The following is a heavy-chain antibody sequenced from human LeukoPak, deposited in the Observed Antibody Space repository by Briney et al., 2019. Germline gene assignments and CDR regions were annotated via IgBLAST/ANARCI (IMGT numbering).Heavy chain of an antibody. CDR2: INPNSGGT. CDR1: GYTFTGYY. J-gene: IGHJ4*02. V-gene: IGHV1-2*02. CDR3: ARVPAGGDGYPTDY. Sequence: ASVMVSCKASGYTFTGYYMHWVRQAPGQGLEWMGWINPNSGGTNYAQKFQGRVTMTRDTSISTAYMELSRLRSDDTAVYYCARVPAGGDGYPTDYWGQGTLVTVSS. D-gene: IGHD5-24*01.